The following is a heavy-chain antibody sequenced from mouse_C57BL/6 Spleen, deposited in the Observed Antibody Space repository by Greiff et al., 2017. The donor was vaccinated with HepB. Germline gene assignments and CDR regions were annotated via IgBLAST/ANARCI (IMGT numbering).Heavy chain of an antibody. CDR2: IWTGGGT. CDR1: GFSLTSYA. CDR3: ARNLKGSYYAMDY. J-gene: IGHJ4*01. Sequence: VNLVESGPGLVAPSQSLSITRTVSGFSLTSYAISWVRQPPGKGLEWLGVIWTGGGTNYNSALKSRLSISKDNSKSQVFLKMNSLQTDDTARYYCARNLKGSYYAMDYWGQGTSVTVSS. V-gene: IGHV2-9-1*01.